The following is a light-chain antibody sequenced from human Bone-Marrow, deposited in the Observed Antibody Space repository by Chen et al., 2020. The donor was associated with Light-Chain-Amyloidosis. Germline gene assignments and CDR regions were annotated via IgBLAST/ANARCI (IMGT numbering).Light chain of an antibody. CDR2: GAS. J-gene: IGKJ1*01. CDR3: QQYGNSPQT. V-gene: IGKV3-20*01. CDR1: QSVGSTY. Sequence: GETATLSCRASQSVGSTYLTWYQQKPGQAPRLLIYGASSRATGIPDRFSGSGSGTDFTLTIRRLEPEDFAVYYCQQYGNSPQTFGQGTKVEIK.